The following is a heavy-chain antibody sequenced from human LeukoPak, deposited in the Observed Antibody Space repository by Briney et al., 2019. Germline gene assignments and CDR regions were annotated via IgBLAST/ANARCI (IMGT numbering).Heavy chain of an antibody. D-gene: IGHD4/OR15-4a*01. CDR1: GYTFTSYG. CDR3: ARDDYNDYAPDY. J-gene: IGHJ4*02. CDR2: ISAYNGNT. V-gene: IGHV1-18*01. Sequence: AASVKVSCKASGYTFTSYGISWVRPAPGQGLEWMGWISAYNGNTNYAQKLQGRVTMTTDTSKSTAYMELRSLRSDDTAVYYCARDDYNDYAPDYWGQGTLVTVSS.